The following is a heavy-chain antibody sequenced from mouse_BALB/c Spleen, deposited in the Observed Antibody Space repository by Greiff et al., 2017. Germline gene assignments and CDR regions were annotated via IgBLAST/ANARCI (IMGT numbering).Heavy chain of an antibody. Sequence: EVKLVESGGGLVKPGGSLKLSCAASGFTFSSYAMSWVRQSPEKRLEWVAEISSGGSYTYYPDTVTGRFTISRDNAKNTLYLEMSSLRSEDTAMYYCARDYYGRGAMDYWGQGTSVTVSS. CDR3: ARDYYGRGAMDY. CDR1: GFTFSSYA. J-gene: IGHJ4*01. V-gene: IGHV5-9-4*01. D-gene: IGHD1-1*01. CDR2: ISSGGSYT.